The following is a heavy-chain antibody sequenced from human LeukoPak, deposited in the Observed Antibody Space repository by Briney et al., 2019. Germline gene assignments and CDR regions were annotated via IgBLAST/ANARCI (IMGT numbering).Heavy chain of an antibody. V-gene: IGHV4-39*01. CDR1: GDSISSSSYY. Sequence: PSETLSLTCTVSGDSISSSSYYWGWIRQPPGKGLEWIGTIYYSGSTYYNPSLESRVTISIDTSKNQFSLKLNSVTAADTAVYYCARVLPQWLARYHFDYWGQGSLVTVCS. D-gene: IGHD6-19*01. CDR3: ARVLPQWLARYHFDY. CDR2: IYYSGST. J-gene: IGHJ4*02.